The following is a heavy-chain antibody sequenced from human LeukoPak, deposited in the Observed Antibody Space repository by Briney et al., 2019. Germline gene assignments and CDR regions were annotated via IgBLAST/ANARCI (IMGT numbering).Heavy chain of an antibody. CDR2: IRSDGSNK. Sequence: PGGSLRLSCAASGFTFSSYGMHWVRQAPGKGLEWVAFIRSDGSNKYYADSVKGRFTISRDNSRNTLYLQMNSLRAEDTAIYYCAKDGFLVLRSFDWSEGLSEYFHHWGQGTLVTVSS. CDR3: AKDGFLVLRSFDWSEGLSEYFHH. J-gene: IGHJ1*01. D-gene: IGHD3-9*01. V-gene: IGHV3-30*02. CDR1: GFTFSSYG.